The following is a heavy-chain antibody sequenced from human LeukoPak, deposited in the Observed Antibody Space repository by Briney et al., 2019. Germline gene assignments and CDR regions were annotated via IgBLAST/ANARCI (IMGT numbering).Heavy chain of an antibody. Sequence: ASVKVSCKASGGTFSSYAISWVRQAPGQGLEWMGGIIPIFGTTNSAQKFQGRVRITADKSASTAYMELSSLRSEDTAVYYCARPRFPYYRLSGPDYYYMDVWGKGTTVTVSS. V-gene: IGHV1-69*06. D-gene: IGHD3-10*01. CDR2: IIPIFGTT. CDR3: ARPRFPYYRLSGPDYYYMDV. J-gene: IGHJ6*03. CDR1: GGTFSSYA.